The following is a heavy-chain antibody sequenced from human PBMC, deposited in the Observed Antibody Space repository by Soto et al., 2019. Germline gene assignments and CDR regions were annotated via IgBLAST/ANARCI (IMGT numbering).Heavy chain of an antibody. V-gene: IGHV3-33*01. CDR2: IWSDGSRQ. Sequence: QVRLVESGGGAVQPGRSLKLSCTASGFTFRNYAMHWVRQAPGKGLEWVAFIWSDGSRQDYAESVRGRFTISRDDSNNRLDLQMNSLRVEDTALYYCERDGASGWNLDYWCQGTLVTV. CDR3: ERDGASGWNLDY. CDR1: GFTFRNYA. J-gene: IGHJ4*02. D-gene: IGHD6-19*01.